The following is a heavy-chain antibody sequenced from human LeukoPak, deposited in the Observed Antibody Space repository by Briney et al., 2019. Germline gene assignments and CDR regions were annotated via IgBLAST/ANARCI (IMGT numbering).Heavy chain of an antibody. Sequence: SETLSLTCAVYGGSFSGYYWSWIRQPPGKGLEWTGEINHSGSTNYNPSLKSRVTISVDTSKNQFSLKLSSVTAADTAVYYCARGRQGGSGSYSDYGMDVWGQGTTVTVSS. CDR1: GGSFSGYY. V-gene: IGHV4-34*01. CDR3: ARGRQGGSGSYSDYGMDV. D-gene: IGHD3-10*01. J-gene: IGHJ6*02. CDR2: INHSGST.